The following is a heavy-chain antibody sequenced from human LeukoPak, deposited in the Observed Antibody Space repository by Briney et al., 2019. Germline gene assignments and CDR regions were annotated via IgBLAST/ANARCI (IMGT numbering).Heavy chain of an antibody. Sequence: GGSLRLSCAISGFTFGRYAMYWVRQAPGKGLEFVSGISSDGGSTYYADSVKGRFTISRDNSKNTLFLQMGSLRPEDMAVYFCARNCYDTTVPFAAFDIWGQGTMVTVSS. J-gene: IGHJ3*02. CDR2: ISSDGGST. D-gene: IGHD2-2*01. V-gene: IGHV3-64*02. CDR3: ARNCYDTTVPFAAFDI. CDR1: GFTFGRYA.